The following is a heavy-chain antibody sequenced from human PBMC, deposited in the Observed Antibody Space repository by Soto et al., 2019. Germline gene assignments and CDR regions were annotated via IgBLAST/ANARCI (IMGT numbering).Heavy chain of an antibody. Sequence: ASVKVSCKASGYRFTSYGISWVRQAPGQGLEWLGWISAYDDNTKYAQTLQGRVSMSTDTSTNTAYMELRSLRSDDTAMYYCVYCGSSDLCGSYGDHYYAMYVWGQGTTVTVSS. J-gene: IGHJ6*02. CDR2: ISAYDDNT. CDR1: GYRFTSYG. D-gene: IGHD2-21*01. V-gene: IGHV1-18*01. CDR3: VYCGSSDLCGSYGDHYYAMYV.